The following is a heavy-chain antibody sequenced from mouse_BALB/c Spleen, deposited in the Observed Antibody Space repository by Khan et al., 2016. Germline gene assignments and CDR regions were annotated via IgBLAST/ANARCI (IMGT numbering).Heavy chain of an antibody. CDR2: ISYDGSN. CDR1: GYSITSGYY. Sequence: EVQLQESGPGLVKPSQSLSLTCSVTGYSITSGYYWNWIRQFPGNKLEWMGYISYDGSNNYNPSLKNRFSITRDTSKNQCFLKLNSVTTEDTATYYCAVYDGYYGLFDYWGQGTTLTVSS. J-gene: IGHJ2*01. V-gene: IGHV3-6*02. D-gene: IGHD2-3*01. CDR3: AVYDGYYGLFDY.